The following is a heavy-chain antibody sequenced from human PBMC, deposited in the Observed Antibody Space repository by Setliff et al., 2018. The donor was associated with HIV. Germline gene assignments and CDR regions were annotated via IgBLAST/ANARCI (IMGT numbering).Heavy chain of an antibody. V-gene: IGHV1-2*02. J-gene: IGHJ6*03. CDR1: GYNLTNYD. D-gene: IGHD2-2*01. Sequence: ASVKVSCKASGYNLTNYDINWVRQATGQGLEWMGWINPNSADTNYAQKFQGRVTMTRDTSISTAYMQLTRLKSDDTAVYYCARDSTPQNCGSRGFYYIDVWGKGTTVTVSS. CDR2: INPNSADT. CDR3: ARDSTPQNCGSRGFYYIDV.